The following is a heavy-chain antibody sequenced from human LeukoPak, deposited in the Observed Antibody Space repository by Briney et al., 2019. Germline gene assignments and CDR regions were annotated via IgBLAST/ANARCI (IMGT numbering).Heavy chain of an antibody. Sequence: TSETLSLTSTVSGGSISSYYWSWIRQPAGKGLEWIGRIYTSGSTNYNPSLKSRVTMSVDTSKDQFSLKLSSVTAADTAVYYCARQPLSGQYYDYWGQGTLVTVSS. CDR2: IYTSGST. D-gene: IGHD5-12*01. V-gene: IGHV4-4*07. J-gene: IGHJ4*02. CDR1: GGSISSYY. CDR3: ARQPLSGQYYDY.